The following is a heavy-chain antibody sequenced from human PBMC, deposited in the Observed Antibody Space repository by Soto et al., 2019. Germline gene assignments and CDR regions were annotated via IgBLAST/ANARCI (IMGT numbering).Heavy chain of an antibody. CDR1: GDSVSSNSAA. Sequence: QTLSLTCAISGDSVSSNSAAWNWIRQSPSRGLEWLGRTYYRSKWYNDYAVSVKSRITINPDTSKDQFSLQLNSVTPEDTAVYYCARASGYCSGGSCGRSYFDYWGQGTLVTVSS. V-gene: IGHV6-1*01. CDR2: TYYRSKWYN. D-gene: IGHD2-15*01. CDR3: ARASGYCSGGSCGRSYFDY. J-gene: IGHJ4*02.